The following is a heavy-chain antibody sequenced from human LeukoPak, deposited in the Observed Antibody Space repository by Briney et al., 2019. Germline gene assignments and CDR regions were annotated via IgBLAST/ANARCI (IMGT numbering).Heavy chain of an antibody. J-gene: IGHJ6*02. Sequence: GASVKVSCKASGYTFTSYGISWVRQAPGQGLEWMGWISAYNGNTNYAQKLQGRVTMTTDTSTSTAYMELRSLRSDDTAVYYCARDQSSSWYPQYGMDVWGQGTTVTVSS. V-gene: IGHV1-18*01. CDR1: GYTFTSYG. D-gene: IGHD6-13*01. CDR2: ISAYNGNT. CDR3: ARDQSSSWYPQYGMDV.